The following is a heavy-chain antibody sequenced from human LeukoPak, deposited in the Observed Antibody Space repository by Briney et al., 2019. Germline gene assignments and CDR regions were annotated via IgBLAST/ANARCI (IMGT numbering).Heavy chain of an antibody. CDR1: GGTFSSYA. CDR2: IIPIFGTA. Sequence: GASVKVSCKASGGTFSSYAISWVRQAPGQGLEWMGGIIPIFGTANYAQKFQGRVTITADESTSTAYMELSSLRSEDTAVYYCAREDEGPERVVADAFDIWGQGTMVTVSS. CDR3: AREDEGPERVVADAFDI. V-gene: IGHV1-69*13. J-gene: IGHJ3*02. D-gene: IGHD2-15*01.